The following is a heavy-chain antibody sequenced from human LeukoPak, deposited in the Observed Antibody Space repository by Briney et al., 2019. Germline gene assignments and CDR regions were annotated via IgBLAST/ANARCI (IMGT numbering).Heavy chain of an antibody. V-gene: IGHV3-23*01. D-gene: IGHD5-18*01. CDR1: GFTFSNYA. J-gene: IGHJ4*02. CDR2: ISGSAHKI. Sequence: PGGSLGLSCVGSGFTFSNYAMSWVRQAPGKGLDWVSVISGSAHKIRYADSVRGRFTISRDNSENTVYLQMNNLRGEDTAIYYCAGRITGYSSGYVFWGQGTLVTVSS. CDR3: AGRITGYSSGYVF.